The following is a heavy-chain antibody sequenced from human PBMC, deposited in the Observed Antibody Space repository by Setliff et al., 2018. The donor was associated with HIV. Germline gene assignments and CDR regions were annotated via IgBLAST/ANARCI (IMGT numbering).Heavy chain of an antibody. CDR1: GDSLSGSTYY. Sequence: SETLSLTCTVSGDSLSGSTYYWTWIRQPPGQGLEWIGSAYFSGGSYYNPSLKSRVTLSMDMSNDQLSPRLTSVTAADTSVYYCARDGKLRRWSLVYWGQGTLVDVSS. CDR2: AYFSGGS. CDR3: ARDGKLRRWSLVY. D-gene: IGHD2-15*01. V-gene: IGHV4-39*07. J-gene: IGHJ4*02.